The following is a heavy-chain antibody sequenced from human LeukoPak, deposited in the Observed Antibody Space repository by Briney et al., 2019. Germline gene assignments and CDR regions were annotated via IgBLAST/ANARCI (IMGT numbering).Heavy chain of an antibody. D-gene: IGHD1-1*01. CDR2: ISSDGSKK. CDR3: ARASTTPSVPYDFDS. V-gene: IGHV3-30-3*01. CDR1: GFTFTSYA. Sequence: GGSLRLSCAASGFTFTSYAMHWVRQAPGDGLKWVTLISSDGSKKYYADSVKGRFTISRDNSKNTLYLQMNSLRAEDTAVYYCARASTTPSVPYDFDSWGQGTLVTVSS. J-gene: IGHJ4*02.